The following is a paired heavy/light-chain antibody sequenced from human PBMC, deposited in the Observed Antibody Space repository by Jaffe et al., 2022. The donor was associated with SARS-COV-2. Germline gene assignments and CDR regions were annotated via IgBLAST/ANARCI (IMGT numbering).Light chain of an antibody. Sequence: QSVLTQPPSVSGAPGQRVTISCTGSSSNIGAGYDVHWYQQLPGTAPKLLIYGTSNRPSGVSDRFSGSKSGTSASLAIAGLQADDEADYYCQSYDTSLSGSVFGGGTKLTVL. CDR2: GTS. CDR3: QSYDTSLSGSV. V-gene: IGLV1-40*01. CDR1: SSNIGAGYD. J-gene: IGLJ2*01.
Heavy chain of an antibody. D-gene: IGHD2-15*01. J-gene: IGHJ4*02. V-gene: IGHV4-39*01. CDR1: GGSINSSSYY. CDR2: IYYSGFT. CDR3: ARIWIGGRDY. Sequence: QLQLQESGPGLVKPSETLSLTCTVSGGSINSSSYYWGWIRQPPGKGLEWIGSIYYSGFTYYNPSLKSRVTISVDSSKNQFSLKLSSVTAADTAVYYCARIWIGGRDYWGQGTLVTVSS.